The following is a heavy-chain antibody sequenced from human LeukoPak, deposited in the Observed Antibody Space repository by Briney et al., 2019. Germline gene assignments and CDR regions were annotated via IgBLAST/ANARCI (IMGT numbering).Heavy chain of an antibody. CDR2: IYYSGST. CDR1: GGSFSGYY. CDR3: ARADSSGYYFGY. V-gene: IGHV4-59*01. Sequence: SETLSLTCAVYGGSFSGYYWTWIRQPPGKGLEWIGYIYYSGSTNYNPSLKSRVTISVDTSKNQFSLKLSSVTAADTAVYYCARADSSGYYFGYWGQGTLVTVSS. J-gene: IGHJ4*02. D-gene: IGHD3-22*01.